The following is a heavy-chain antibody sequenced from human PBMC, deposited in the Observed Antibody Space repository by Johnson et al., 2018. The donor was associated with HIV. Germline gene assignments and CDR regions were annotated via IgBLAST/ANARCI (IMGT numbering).Heavy chain of an antibody. CDR3: AKERGYDSSGYNRWYVPDAFDI. CDR2: ISGSGSST. V-gene: IGHV3-23*04. D-gene: IGHD3-22*01. CDR1: GFTFSSYA. J-gene: IGHJ3*02. Sequence: VQLVESGGGVVQPGRSLRLSCAASGFTFSSYAMAWVRQAPGQGLEWVSTISGSGSSTHYADSVKGRFTISRDNSRNTMYLQMNSLRAEDTAVYYCAKERGYDSSGYNRWYVPDAFDIWGQGTMVTVSS.